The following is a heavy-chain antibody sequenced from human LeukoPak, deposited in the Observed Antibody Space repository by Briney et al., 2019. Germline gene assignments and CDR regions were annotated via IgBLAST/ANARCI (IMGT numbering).Heavy chain of an antibody. V-gene: IGHV3-23*01. J-gene: IGHJ4*02. CDR1: GFTFRSNT. CDR3: AKGDSTSCCRGEVY. D-gene: IGHD2-2*01. Sequence: GGSLRLSCAASGFTFRSNTMSWVRHAPGRGLEWVAVISGSGSSTYYADSVKGRFTISRDNSMTTLYLQMSSLRAEDTAIYYCAKGDSTSCCRGEVYWGQGTLVTVSS. CDR2: ISGSGSST.